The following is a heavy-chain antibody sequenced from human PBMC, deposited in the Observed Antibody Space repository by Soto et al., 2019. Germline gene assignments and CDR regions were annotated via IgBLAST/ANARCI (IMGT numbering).Heavy chain of an antibody. D-gene: IGHD6-19*01. CDR1: GFTVSSFP. CDR2: ISSSGDDS. J-gene: IGHJ4*02. CDR3: ARKVAGSI. Sequence: EMHLLESGGGLVQPGGSLRLSCAASGFTVSSFPMTWVRQAPGKGLVWVSSISSSGDDSFYADSVKGRFTISSDSSKIMLCLQLSSLRPEDTAVYYSARKVAGSIWGQGTLVTVSS. V-gene: IGHV3-23*01.